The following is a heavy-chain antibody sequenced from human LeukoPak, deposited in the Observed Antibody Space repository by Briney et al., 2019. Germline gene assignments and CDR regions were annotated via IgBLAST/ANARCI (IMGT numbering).Heavy chain of an antibody. CDR2: IYSGGGT. CDR1: GFTFSKYA. V-gene: IGHV3-53*01. Sequence: PRGSLRLSCAASGFTFSKYAMSWVRQAPGKGLEWVSVIYSGGGTYYADSVKGRFTISRDNSKNTLYLQMNSLRAEDTAVYYCARDLRYYDSSGYSYWGQGALVTVSS. D-gene: IGHD3-22*01. J-gene: IGHJ4*02. CDR3: ARDLRYYDSSGYSY.